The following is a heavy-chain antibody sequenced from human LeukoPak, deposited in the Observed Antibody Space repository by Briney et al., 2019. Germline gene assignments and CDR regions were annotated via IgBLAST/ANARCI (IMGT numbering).Heavy chain of an antibody. V-gene: IGHV3-33*01. Sequence: GGSLRLSCATSGFTFRSYAMHWVRQAPGKGLEWAAVIWYDGSSEYYAESVKGRFTISRDNSKSTMYLQMNSLRDEDTGVYYCARDGALALIRGVVSKGKYYFDYWGQGSLVTVSS. CDR1: GFTFRSYA. CDR2: IWYDGSSE. CDR3: ARDGALALIRGVVSKGKYYFDY. J-gene: IGHJ4*02. D-gene: IGHD3-10*01.